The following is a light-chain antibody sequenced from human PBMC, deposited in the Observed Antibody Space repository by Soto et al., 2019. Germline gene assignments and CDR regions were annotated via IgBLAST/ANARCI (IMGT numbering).Light chain of an antibody. CDR1: SGHSNYA. CDR2: LNSDGSH. CDR3: QTWGSGIVV. Sequence: QSVLTQSPSASASLGASVKLTCTLSSGHSNYAIAWHQQQSEKGPRYLMKLNSDGSHSKGDEIPDRFSGSSSGAERYLTISSLQSEDEADYYSQTWGSGIVVFGGGTKLTVL. V-gene: IGLV4-69*01. J-gene: IGLJ2*01.